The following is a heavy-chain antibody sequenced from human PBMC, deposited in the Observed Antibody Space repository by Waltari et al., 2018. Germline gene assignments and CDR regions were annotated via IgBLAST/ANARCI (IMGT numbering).Heavy chain of an antibody. V-gene: IGHV3-7*01. J-gene: IGHJ4*02. CDR2: INQDGREK. Sequence: VQLVESGGGLVQPGGSLRLPCAAAGFTLSTRWMSWVRQAPGKGLEWVANINQDGREKYYVDSMKGRVTISRDNAKNSLFLQMDSLRAEDTAVYFCAMAAGTLYWGQGTLVTVSS. D-gene: IGHD6-13*01. CDR3: AMAAGTLY. CDR1: GFTLSTRW.